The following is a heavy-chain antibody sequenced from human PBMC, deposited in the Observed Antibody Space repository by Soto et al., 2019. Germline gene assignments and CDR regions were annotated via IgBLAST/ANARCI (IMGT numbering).Heavy chain of an antibody. CDR3: ARRGSRSTSALPSYDY. V-gene: IGHV4-38-2*01. CDR1: GGSITYGYY. Sequence: PSETLSLTCAVSGGSITYGYYCDWIRQPPGKGLEWIGSIFHSGTTYYNPSLKSRLTISMDTSKTQFSLKLTSVTAADTAVYYCARRGSRSTSALPSYDYWGQGILVTVSS. J-gene: IGHJ4*02. CDR2: IFHSGTT. D-gene: IGHD1-26*01.